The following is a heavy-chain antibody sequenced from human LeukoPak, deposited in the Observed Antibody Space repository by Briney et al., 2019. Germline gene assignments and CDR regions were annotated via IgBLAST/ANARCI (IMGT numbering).Heavy chain of an antibody. V-gene: IGHV4-34*01. CDR3: ARDPYCSGGSCFDY. CDR2: INHTGTT. J-gene: IGHJ4*02. CDR1: GGSFTTYY. D-gene: IGHD2-15*01. Sequence: PSETLSLTCAVYGGSFTTYYWNWIRQSPGKGLEWIGEINHTGTTNYNPSLKSRVTISVDTSKNQFSLKLSSVTAADTAVYYCARDPYCSGGSCFDYWGQGTLVTVSS.